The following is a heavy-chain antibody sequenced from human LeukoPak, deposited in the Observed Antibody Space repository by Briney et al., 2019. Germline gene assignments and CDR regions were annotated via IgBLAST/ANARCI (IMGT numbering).Heavy chain of an antibody. CDR1: GFTFSSYS. V-gene: IGHV3-48*04. J-gene: IGHJ5*02. CDR3: ARVQYLLVVPAYNWFDP. CDR2: ISSSSSTI. D-gene: IGHD2-2*01. Sequence: GGSLRLSCAASGFTFSSYSMNWVRQAPGKGLEWVSYISSSSSTIYYADSVKGRFTISRDNAKNSLYLQMNSLRAEDTAVYYCARVQYLLVVPAYNWFDPWGQGTLVTVSS.